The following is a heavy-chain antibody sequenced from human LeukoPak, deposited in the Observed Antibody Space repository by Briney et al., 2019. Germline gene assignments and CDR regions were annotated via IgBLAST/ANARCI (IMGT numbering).Heavy chain of an antibody. D-gene: IGHD2-15*01. CDR2: IWYDGSNK. Sequence: PGGSLRLSRAASGFTFSSYGMHWVRQAPGKGLEWVAVIWYDGSNKYYADSVKGRFTISRDNSKNTLYLQMNSLRAEDTAVYYCARAGGSYCSGGSCTHGWFDPWGQGTLVTVSS. CDR3: ARAGGSYCSGGSCTHGWFDP. CDR1: GFTFSSYG. J-gene: IGHJ5*02. V-gene: IGHV3-33*01.